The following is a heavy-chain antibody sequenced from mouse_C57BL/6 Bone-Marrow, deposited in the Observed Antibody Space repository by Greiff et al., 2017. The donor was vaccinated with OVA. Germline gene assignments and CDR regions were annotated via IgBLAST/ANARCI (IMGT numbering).Heavy chain of an antibody. J-gene: IGHJ4*01. Sequence: EVMLVESGGGLVQSGRSLRLSCATSGFTFSDFYMEWVRQAPGKGLEWIAASRNKANDYTTEYSASVKGRFIVSRDTSQSILYLQMNALRAEDTAIYYCARDAHYAMDYWGQGTSVTVSS. CDR3: ARDAHYAMDY. CDR2: SRNKANDYTT. CDR1: GFTFSDFY. V-gene: IGHV7-1*01.